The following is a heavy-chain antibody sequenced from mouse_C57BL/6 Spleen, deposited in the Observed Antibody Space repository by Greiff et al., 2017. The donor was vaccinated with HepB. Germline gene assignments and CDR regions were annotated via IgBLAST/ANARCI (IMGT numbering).Heavy chain of an antibody. CDR2: IYPRSGNT. D-gene: IGHD1-1*01. J-gene: IGHJ2*01. V-gene: IGHV1-81*01. CDR1: GYTFTSYG. Sequence: VQLQESGAELARPGASVKLSCKASGYTFTSYGISWVKQRTGQGLEWIGEIYPRSGNTYYNEKFKGKATLTADKSSSTAYMELRSLTSEDSAVYFCAREGPYYFYDYWGQGTTLTVSS. CDR3: AREGPYYFYDY.